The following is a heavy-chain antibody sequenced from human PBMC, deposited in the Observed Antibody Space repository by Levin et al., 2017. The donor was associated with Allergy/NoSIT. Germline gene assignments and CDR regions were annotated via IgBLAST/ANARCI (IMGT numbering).Heavy chain of an antibody. CDR3: ARDSSGYYRGSAGVFDY. J-gene: IGHJ4*02. CDR2: IWYDGSNK. V-gene: IGHV3-33*01. Sequence: GESLKISCAASGFTFSSYGMHWVRQAPGKGLEWVAVIWYDGSNKYYADSVKGRFTISRDNSKNTLYLQMNSLRAEDTAVYYCARDSSGYYRGSAGVFDYWGQGTLVTVSS. D-gene: IGHD3-22*01. CDR1: GFTFSSYG.